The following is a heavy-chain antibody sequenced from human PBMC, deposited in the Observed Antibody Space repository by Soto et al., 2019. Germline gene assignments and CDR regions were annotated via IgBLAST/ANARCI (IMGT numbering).Heavy chain of an antibody. J-gene: IGHJ3*02. CDR1: GFTFSSYA. CDR2: ISGSGGST. D-gene: IGHD2-15*01. CDR3: AKADSRGYCSGGSCYNLGAFDI. V-gene: IGHV3-23*01. Sequence: GGSLRLSCAASGFTFSSYAMSWVRQAPGKGLEWVSAISGSGGSTYYADSVKGRFTISRDNSKNTLYLQMNSLRAEDTAVYYCAKADSRGYCSGGSCYNLGAFDIWGQGTMVTVSS.